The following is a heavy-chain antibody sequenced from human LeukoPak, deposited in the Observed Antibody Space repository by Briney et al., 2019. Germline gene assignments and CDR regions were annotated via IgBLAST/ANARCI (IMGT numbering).Heavy chain of an antibody. D-gene: IGHD6-19*01. CDR2: INHSGGT. V-gene: IGHV4-34*01. CDR1: GGSFSGYY. Sequence: SETLSLTCAVYGGSFSGYYWSWIRQPPGKGLEWIGEINHSGGTNYNPSLKSRVTISVDTSKNQFSLKLSSVTAADTAVYYCAVIAVAGRRRFDYWGQGTLVTVSS. J-gene: IGHJ4*02. CDR3: AVIAVAGRRRFDY.